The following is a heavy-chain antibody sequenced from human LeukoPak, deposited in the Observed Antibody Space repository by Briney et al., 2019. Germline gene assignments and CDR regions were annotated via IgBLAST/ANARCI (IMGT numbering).Heavy chain of an antibody. Sequence: PSETLSLTCVVSGGSIITNDYWWGWIRQPPGKGLEWIGTIDHAGTTFYNVSLKSRVTISVDTPNNQFSLRLNSVGAADTAVYYCARNTGPFDYWGQGTLVTVSS. CDR2: IDHAGTT. CDR3: ARNTGPFDY. J-gene: IGHJ4*02. V-gene: IGHV4-39*07. D-gene: IGHD1/OR15-1a*01. CDR1: GGSIITNDYW.